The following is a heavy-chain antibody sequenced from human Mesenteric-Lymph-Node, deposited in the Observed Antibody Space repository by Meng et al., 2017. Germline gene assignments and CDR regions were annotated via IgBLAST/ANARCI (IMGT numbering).Heavy chain of an antibody. CDR3: ARDRGYDTKGWGAFDI. CDR2: INPNSGGT. CDR1: GYTFTGYY. D-gene: IGHD3-9*01. J-gene: IGHJ3*02. Sequence: ASVKVSCKASGYTFTGYYMHWVRQAPGQGLEWMGWINPNSGGTNYAQKFQGRVTMTRDTSISTAYMDLRSLRSDDTAVYFCARDRGYDTKGWGAFDIWGQGTLVTVSS. V-gene: IGHV1-2*02.